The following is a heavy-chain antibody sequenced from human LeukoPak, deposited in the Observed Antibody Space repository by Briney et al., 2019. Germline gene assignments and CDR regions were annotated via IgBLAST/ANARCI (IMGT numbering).Heavy chain of an antibody. D-gene: IGHD1-26*01. CDR3: VKGNSGSYYLFDY. CDR1: GFTFSSYV. Sequence: GGSLRLSCAAPGFTFSSYVMSWVRQAPGKGLEWVSAISGSGGSTYYADSVKGRFTISRVNSKNTLYLQMNSLRAEDTAVYHCVKGNSGSYYLFDYWGQGTLVTVSS. V-gene: IGHV3-23*01. J-gene: IGHJ4*02. CDR2: ISGSGGST.